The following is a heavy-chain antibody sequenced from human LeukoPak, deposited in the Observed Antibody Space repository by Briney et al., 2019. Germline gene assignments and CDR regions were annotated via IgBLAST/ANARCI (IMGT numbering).Heavy chain of an antibody. CDR1: GGSFSGYY. CDR3: ARMRSGAFDP. Sequence: SSETLSLTCAVYGGSFSGYYWSWIRQPPGKGLEWIGEINHSGSTNYNPSLKSRVTISVDTSNNQFSLKLSSVTAADTAVYYCARMRSGAFDPWGQGSLVTVSS. D-gene: IGHD3-10*01. V-gene: IGHV4-34*01. J-gene: IGHJ5*02. CDR2: INHSGST.